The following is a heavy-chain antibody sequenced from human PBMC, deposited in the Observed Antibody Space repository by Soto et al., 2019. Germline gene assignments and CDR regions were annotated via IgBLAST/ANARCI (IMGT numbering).Heavy chain of an antibody. CDR2: IHKTGTIT. J-gene: IGHJ4*02. Sequence: EGHVVESGGDLVQPGDSLTISCAASGFTFSTYAMSWVRQAPGKGLEWVSGIHKTGTITFYADSVKGRFTISRDNSKNTLYLHMRSLRDGDTAVYYCVRDLNYKFFFDLWDQGTLVTVSS. CDR1: GFTFSTYA. D-gene: IGHD3-10*01. V-gene: IGHV3-23*05. CDR3: VRDLNYKFFFDL.